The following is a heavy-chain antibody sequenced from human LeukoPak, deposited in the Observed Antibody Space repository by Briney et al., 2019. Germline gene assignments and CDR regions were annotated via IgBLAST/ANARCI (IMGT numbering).Heavy chain of an antibody. Sequence: PGGSLRLSCAASGFTFSSYSMNWVRQAPGKGLEWVSSISSSSSYIYYADSVKGRFTISRDNAKNSLYLQMNSLRAEDTAVYYCARAFPSSWTPQNWFDPWGQGTLVTVSS. D-gene: IGHD6-13*01. CDR1: GFTFSSYS. J-gene: IGHJ5*02. CDR2: ISSSSSYI. CDR3: ARAFPSSWTPQNWFDP. V-gene: IGHV3-21*01.